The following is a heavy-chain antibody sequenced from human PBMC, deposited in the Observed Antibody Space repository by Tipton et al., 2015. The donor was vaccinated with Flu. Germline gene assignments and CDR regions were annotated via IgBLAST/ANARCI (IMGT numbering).Heavy chain of an antibody. CDR3: ARVSLGRYYFDY. V-gene: IGHV4-38-2*02. CDR1: GYSISSGYY. CDR2: IYYSGST. Sequence: LRLSCTVSGYSISSGYYWGWIRQPPGKGLEWIGSIYYSGSTYYNPSLKSRVTISVDTSKNQFSLKLSSVTAADTAVYYCARVSLGRYYFDYWGQGTLVTVSS. J-gene: IGHJ4*02.